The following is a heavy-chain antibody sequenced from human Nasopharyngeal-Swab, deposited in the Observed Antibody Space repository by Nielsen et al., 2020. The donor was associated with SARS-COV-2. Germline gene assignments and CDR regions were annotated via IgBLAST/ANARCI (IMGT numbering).Heavy chain of an antibody. J-gene: IGHJ6*02. D-gene: IGHD3-3*01. V-gene: IGHV4-31*02. CDR2: IYYSGST. CDR3: ARQFYDFWSGYPYYGMDV. CDR1: GGSISSGGYY. Sequence: LRLSCTVSGGSISSGGYYWSWIRQHPGKGLEWIGYIYYSGSTYYNPSLKSRVTISVDTSKNQFSLKLSSVTAADTAVYYCARQFYDFWSGYPYYGMDVWGQGTTVTVSS.